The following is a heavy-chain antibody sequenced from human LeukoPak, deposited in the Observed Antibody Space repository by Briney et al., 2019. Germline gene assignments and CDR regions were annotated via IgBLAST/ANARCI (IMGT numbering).Heavy chain of an antibody. CDR1: GFSFSSYS. D-gene: IGHD3-10*02. J-gene: IGHJ6*04. CDR2: ISTSSSYI. CDR3: AELGITMIGGV. V-gene: IGHV3-21*01. Sequence: GSLRLSCAASGFSFSSYSMNWVRQAPGKGLEWVSFISTSSSYIYCADSVKGRFTISRDNAKNSLYLQMNSLRAEDTAVYYCAELGITMIGGVWGKGTTVTISS.